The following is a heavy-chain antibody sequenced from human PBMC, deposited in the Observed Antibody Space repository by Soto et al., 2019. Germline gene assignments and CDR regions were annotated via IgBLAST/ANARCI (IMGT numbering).Heavy chain of an antibody. J-gene: IGHJ5*02. Sequence: GASVKVSCKASGYTFTSYYMHWVRQAPGQGLEWMGIINPSGGSTSYAQKFQGRVTMTRDTSTSTVYMELSSLRSEDTAVYYCARESAAAGTLGVDNWFDPWGQGTLVTVSS. CDR2: INPSGGST. CDR3: ARESAAAGTLGVDNWFDP. V-gene: IGHV1-46*01. D-gene: IGHD6-13*01. CDR1: GYTFTSYY.